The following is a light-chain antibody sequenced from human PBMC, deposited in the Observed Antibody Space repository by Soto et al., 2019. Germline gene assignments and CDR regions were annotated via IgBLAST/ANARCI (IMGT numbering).Light chain of an antibody. CDR1: HYISTY. V-gene: IGKV1-39*01. CDR2: AAS. J-gene: IGKJ4*01. CDR3: QQTYSNPLT. Sequence: IQITHSPSTLSASVGGRFAISRRASHYISTYLNWYQQRPGKAAKLLIYAASSLQSGVPSRFSGSGSGTDFTLTISSLQPEDFATYYCQQTYSNPLTFNGGTKVDIK.